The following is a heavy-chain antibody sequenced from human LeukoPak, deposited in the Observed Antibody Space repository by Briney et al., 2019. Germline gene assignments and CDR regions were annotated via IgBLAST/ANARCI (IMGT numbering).Heavy chain of an antibody. CDR1: GFTFSSYS. Sequence: GGSLRLSCAASGFTFSSYSMNWVRQAPGKGLEWVSSISSSSSYISYADSVKGRFTVSRDNAKNSMFLQLNSLRAEDTAVYYCATDDCSGGSCYPNWGQGTLVTVSS. V-gene: IGHV3-21*01. CDR2: ISSSSSYI. D-gene: IGHD2-15*01. J-gene: IGHJ4*02. CDR3: ATDDCSGGSCYPN.